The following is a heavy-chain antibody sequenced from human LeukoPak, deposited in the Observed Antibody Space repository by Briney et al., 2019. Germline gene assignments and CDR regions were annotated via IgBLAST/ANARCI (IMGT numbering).Heavy chain of an antibody. CDR1: GFTFDDYA. D-gene: IGHD3-22*01. Sequence: GGSLRLSCAASGFTFDDYAMHWVRQAPGKGLEWVSGISWNSGSIGYADSVKGRFTISRDNAKNSLYLQMNSLRAEDTAVYYCARSPFDSPPNKYFHHWGQGTLVTVSS. CDR3: ARSPFDSPPNKYFHH. V-gene: IGHV3-9*01. CDR2: ISWNSGSI. J-gene: IGHJ1*01.